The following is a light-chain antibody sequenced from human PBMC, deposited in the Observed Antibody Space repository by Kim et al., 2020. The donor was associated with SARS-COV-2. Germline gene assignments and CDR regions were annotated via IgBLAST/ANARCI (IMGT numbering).Light chain of an antibody. V-gene: IGKV3D-20*01. CDR2: GAS. J-gene: IGKJ4*01. CDR1: QDVGSS. Sequence: EIVLTQSPGTLSLSPGERATLSCGASQDVGSSLAWYQHKPGLAPRLLIYGASSRVTGIPDRFSGSASGTDFALTISSLEPEDFAVYYCQQYGSSPLTFGGGTKVEIK. CDR3: QQYGSSPLT.